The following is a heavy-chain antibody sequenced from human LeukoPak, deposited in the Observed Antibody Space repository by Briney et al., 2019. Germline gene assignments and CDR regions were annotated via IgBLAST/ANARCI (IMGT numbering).Heavy chain of an antibody. Sequence: SETLSLTCAVSDDSFSSHYWTWIRQPPGKGLVWIGYISYIGTTNYNPSLKSRVTISIDTSKNQFSLKLSSVTAADTAVYYCARDLVTVTKGFDIWGQGKMVSVSA. CDR3: ARDLVTVTKGFDI. V-gene: IGHV4-59*11. J-gene: IGHJ3*02. CDR2: ISYIGTT. D-gene: IGHD4-17*01. CDR1: DDSFSSHY.